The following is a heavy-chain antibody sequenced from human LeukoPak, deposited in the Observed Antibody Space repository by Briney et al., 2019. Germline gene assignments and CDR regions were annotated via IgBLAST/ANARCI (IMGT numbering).Heavy chain of an antibody. D-gene: IGHD1-26*01. CDR2: ISYSGST. V-gene: IGHV4-59*01. CDR3: ARDRTYSDSSTTYFYGMDV. J-gene: IGHJ6*02. CDR1: GGTIRSYY. Sequence: PSETLSLTCTVSGGTIRSYYWSWIRQPPGKGLEWIGYISYSGSTKYNPSLKSRVTISVDTSKSQFPLKLRSVTAADTAVYYCARDRTYSDSSTTYFYGMDVWGQGTTVTVSS.